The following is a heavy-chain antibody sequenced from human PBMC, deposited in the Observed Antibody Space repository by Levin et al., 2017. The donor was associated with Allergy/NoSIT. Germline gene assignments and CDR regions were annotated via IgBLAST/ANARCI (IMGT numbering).Heavy chain of an antibody. V-gene: IGHV1-8*01. CDR1: GYTFTNYN. Sequence: GASVKVSCKASGYTFTNYNIEXLLXXXXXGLEWMGWMTPNSGNTGYAQKFQGRVTMTRNTSITTAYMELRSLRSDDTAVYYCARGPEGGWHGDMDYWGQGTLVTVSS. J-gene: IGHJ4*02. CDR2: MTPNSGNT. D-gene: IGHD6-19*01. CDR3: ARGPEGGWHGDMDY.